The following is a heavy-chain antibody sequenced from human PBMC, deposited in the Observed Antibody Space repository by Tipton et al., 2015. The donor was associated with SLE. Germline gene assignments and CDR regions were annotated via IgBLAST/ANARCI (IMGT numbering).Heavy chain of an antibody. CDR3: ARDTHLGY. V-gene: IGHV4-39*07. Sequence: LSLTCTVSGGSISSSSYYWGWIRQPPGKGLEWIGSINYSGSTFYNPSLKSRVTISVDTSKNQFSLKLSSVTAADTAVYYCARDTHLGYWGQGTLVTVSS. CDR2: INYSGST. J-gene: IGHJ4*02. CDR1: GGSISSSSYY.